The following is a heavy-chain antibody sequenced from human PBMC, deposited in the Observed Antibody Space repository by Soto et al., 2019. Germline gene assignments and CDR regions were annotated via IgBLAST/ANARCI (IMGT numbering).Heavy chain of an antibody. CDR3: ARDGLVPVVRVPLDYYYYYYMDV. V-gene: IGHV1-3*01. CDR1: GYTFTSYA. CDR2: INAGNGNT. Sequence: QVQLVQSGAEVKKPGASVKVSCKASGYTFTSYAMHWVRQAPGQRLEWMGWINAGNGNTKYSQKFQGRVTITRDTSASTAYMELSSLRSEDTAVYYCARDGLVPVVRVPLDYYYYYYMDVWGKGTTVTVSS. J-gene: IGHJ6*03. D-gene: IGHD2-21*01.